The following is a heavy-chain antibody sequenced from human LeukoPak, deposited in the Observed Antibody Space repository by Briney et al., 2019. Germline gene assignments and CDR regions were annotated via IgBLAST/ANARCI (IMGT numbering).Heavy chain of an antibody. J-gene: IGHJ4*02. Sequence: GGSLRLSCAASGFTFDDYAMHWVRQAPGKGLEWVSGISWNSGSIGYADSVKGRFTISRDNAKNSLYLQMNSLRAEDTALYYCAKDIGLDVDTASVDYWGQGTLVTVSS. V-gene: IGHV3-9*01. D-gene: IGHD5-18*01. CDR3: AKDIGLDVDTASVDY. CDR1: GFTFDDYA. CDR2: ISWNSGSI.